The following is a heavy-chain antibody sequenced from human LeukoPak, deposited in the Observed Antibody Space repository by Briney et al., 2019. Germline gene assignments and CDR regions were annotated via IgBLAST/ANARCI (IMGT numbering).Heavy chain of an antibody. CDR3: ARGGYYCSSASCYAWFDP. D-gene: IGHD2-2*01. V-gene: IGHV4-4*07. J-gene: IGHJ5*02. CDR2: ISSGGTT. Sequence: SETLSLTCTVSGDSITSYYWSWIRQPAGKALEWIGRISSGGTTKYNPSLSSRVTMSVDTSKNQFSLKLNSVTGADTAVYYCARGGYYCSSASCYAWFDPWGQGTLVTVSS. CDR1: GDSITSYY.